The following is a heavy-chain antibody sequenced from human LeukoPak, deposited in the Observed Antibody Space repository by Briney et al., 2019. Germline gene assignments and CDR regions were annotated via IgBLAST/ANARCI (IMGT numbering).Heavy chain of an antibody. D-gene: IGHD1-26*01. V-gene: IGHV3-30*02. Sequence: PGGSLRLSCAASGFTFSSYGMHWVRQAPGRGLEWVAFIRYDGSNKYYADSVRGRFTFSRDNSKNTLYLQMNSLRAEDTAVYYCAKPRSLNLVGGAVDYWGQGTLVTVSS. CDR2: IRYDGSNK. J-gene: IGHJ4*02. CDR1: GFTFSSYG. CDR3: AKPRSLNLVGGAVDY.